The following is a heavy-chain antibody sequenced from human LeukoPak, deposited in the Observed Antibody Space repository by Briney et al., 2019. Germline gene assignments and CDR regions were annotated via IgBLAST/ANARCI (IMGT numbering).Heavy chain of an antibody. V-gene: IGHV3-11*04. Sequence: TGGSLRLSCAASGFNFNDHYMSWIRQAPGKGLEWISYISSTGSTTYSADSVKGRFTISRDNAKNSLYLQLNYLTAEDTAVYYCARAHFVTHYFDSWGQGTLVSVSS. CDR1: GFNFNDHY. CDR2: ISSTGSTT. D-gene: IGHD2-21*02. J-gene: IGHJ4*02. CDR3: ARAHFVTHYFDS.